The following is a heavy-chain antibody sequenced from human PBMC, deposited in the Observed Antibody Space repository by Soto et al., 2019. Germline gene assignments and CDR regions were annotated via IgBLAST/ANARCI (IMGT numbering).Heavy chain of an antibody. Sequence: GGSLRLSCAASGFTFSSYAMHWVRQAPGKGLEWVAVISYDGSNKYYADSVKGRFTISRDNSKNTLYLQMNSLRAEDTAVYYCAREAGVLAVAGHPTYYYYGMDVWGQGTTVTVSS. J-gene: IGHJ6*02. CDR2: ISYDGSNK. CDR3: AREAGVLAVAGHPTYYYYGMDV. V-gene: IGHV3-30-3*01. D-gene: IGHD6-19*01. CDR1: GFTFSSYA.